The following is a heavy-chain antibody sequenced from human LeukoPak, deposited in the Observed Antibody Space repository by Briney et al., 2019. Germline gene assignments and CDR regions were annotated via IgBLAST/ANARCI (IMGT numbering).Heavy chain of an antibody. V-gene: IGHV3-33*01. CDR2: IAYDGGRA. Sequence: GGSLRLSCAGSGFTFGGYGMHWFRQTPGTGLEWVAVIAYDGGRAFYADSVKGRFTISRDNSKNTMSVQMDDLRAEDTAVYYCTRYNNDHFDYWGQGTLVTVSS. D-gene: IGHD1-14*01. CDR3: TRYNNDHFDY. CDR1: GFTFGGYG. J-gene: IGHJ4*02.